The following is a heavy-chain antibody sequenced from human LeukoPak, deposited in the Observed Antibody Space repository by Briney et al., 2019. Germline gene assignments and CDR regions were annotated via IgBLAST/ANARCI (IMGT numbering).Heavy chain of an antibody. CDR2: INPNSGVT. J-gene: IGHJ4*02. D-gene: IGHD1-26*01. CDR1: GYTFTVYY. V-gene: IGHV1-2*06. CDR3: AREYSGAYFDF. Sequence: ASVKVSCKTSGYTFTVYYIHWVRQAPGQGLEWMGRINPNSGVTNYAQKFQGRVTMTRDTSITTAYMELSRLRSDDTAVYYCAREYSGAYFDFWALGTLVTVSS.